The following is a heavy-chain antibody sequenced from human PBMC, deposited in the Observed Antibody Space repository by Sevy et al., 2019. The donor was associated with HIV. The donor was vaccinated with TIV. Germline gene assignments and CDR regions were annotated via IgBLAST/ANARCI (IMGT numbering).Heavy chain of an antibody. CDR2: IRYDGSNK. D-gene: IGHD2-2*02. CDR1: GFTFSSYG. Sequence: GGSLRLSCAASGFTFSSYGMHWVRQAPGKGLEWVAFIRYDGSNKYYADSVKRRFTISRDNSKNTLYLQMNSLRAEDTAVYYCAKDWATIPVPKNYYYGMDVWGQGTTVTVSS. CDR3: AKDWATIPVPKNYYYGMDV. V-gene: IGHV3-30*02. J-gene: IGHJ6*02.